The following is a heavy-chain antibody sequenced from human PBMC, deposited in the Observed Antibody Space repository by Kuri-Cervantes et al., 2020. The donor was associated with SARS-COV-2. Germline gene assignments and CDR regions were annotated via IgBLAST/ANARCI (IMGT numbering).Heavy chain of an antibody. CDR2: ISYSGNT. Sequence: GSLRLSCTASGGSISSYYWSWIRQPPGKGLEWIGYISYSGNTNYNPSLKSRVTISVDTSKNQFSLRLSSVTAADTAVYYCARALSYTGYSGSYNWFDPWGQGTLVTVSS. CDR1: GGSISSYY. J-gene: IGHJ5*02. V-gene: IGHV4-59*01. CDR3: ARALSYTGYSGSYNWFDP. D-gene: IGHD1-26*01.